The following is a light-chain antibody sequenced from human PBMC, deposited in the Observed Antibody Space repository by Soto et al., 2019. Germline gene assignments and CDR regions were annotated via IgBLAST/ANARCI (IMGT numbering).Light chain of an antibody. Sequence: IQLTQSPSSLSSAVGDRVTITFVAGQDIAIYLAWYQQKPGEAPKLLIYAASTLYGGVPSRFSGSGSGTEFTLTISSLQPDDFATYYCQQYNSYVWTFGQGTKVDIK. V-gene: IGKV1-9*01. CDR2: AAS. CDR1: QDIAIY. J-gene: IGKJ1*01. CDR3: QQYNSYVWT.